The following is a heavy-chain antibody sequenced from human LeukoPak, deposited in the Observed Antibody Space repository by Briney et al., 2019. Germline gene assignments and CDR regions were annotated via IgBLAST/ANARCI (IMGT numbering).Heavy chain of an antibody. J-gene: IGHJ5*02. Sequence: GGSLRLSCAASGFTFSSYAMNWVRQAPGKGLEWVSYISSSGSTIYYADSVKGRFTISRDNAKNSLYLQMNSLRAEDTAVYYCARAYLHDYGDYQWFDPWGQGTLVTVSS. V-gene: IGHV3-48*03. CDR1: GFTFSSYA. CDR2: ISSSGSTI. D-gene: IGHD4-17*01. CDR3: ARAYLHDYGDYQWFDP.